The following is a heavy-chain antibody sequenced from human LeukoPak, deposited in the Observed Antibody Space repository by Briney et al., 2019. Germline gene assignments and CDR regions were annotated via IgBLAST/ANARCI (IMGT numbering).Heavy chain of an antibody. J-gene: IGHJ6*04. V-gene: IGHV3-21*01. CDR1: GFSFSSYN. CDR2: ITSSSTYT. D-gene: IGHD3-10*02. Sequence: GGSLRLSCAASGFSFSSYNMNWVRQTPGKGLEWVSSITSSSTYTFYADSVKGRFTISRDNARSSLYLQMNSLRAEDTAVYYCAELGITMIGGVWGKGTTVTISS. CDR3: AELGITMIGGV.